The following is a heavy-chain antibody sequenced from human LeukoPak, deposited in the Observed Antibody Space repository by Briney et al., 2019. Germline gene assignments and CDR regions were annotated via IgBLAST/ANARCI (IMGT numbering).Heavy chain of an antibody. J-gene: IGHJ6*04. V-gene: IGHV3-53*01. Sequence: GGSLRLSCVASGFSVSNSYMIWVRQAPGKGLEWISVIYADRTTYYADSVKGRFTISRDNAKNSLYLQMNSLRAEDTAVYYCAELGITMIGGVWGKGTTVTISS. CDR1: GFSVSNSY. CDR3: AELGITMIGGV. D-gene: IGHD3-10*02. CDR2: IYADRTT.